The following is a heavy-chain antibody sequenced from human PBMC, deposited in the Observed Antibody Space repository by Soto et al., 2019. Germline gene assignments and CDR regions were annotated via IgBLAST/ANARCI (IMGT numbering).Heavy chain of an antibody. Sequence: PGGSLSLSCAASGFSFSSYGMQWVRQAPGKGLEWVAVISYDGSNKYYADSVKDRFTISRDNSKKTLYLQMNSLRADDTAVYYCVAGQYFFDYCGQGTLVTVSS. CDR1: GFSFSSYG. D-gene: IGHD6-19*01. J-gene: IGHJ4*02. V-gene: IGHV3-30*03. CDR2: ISYDGSNK. CDR3: VAGQYFFDY.